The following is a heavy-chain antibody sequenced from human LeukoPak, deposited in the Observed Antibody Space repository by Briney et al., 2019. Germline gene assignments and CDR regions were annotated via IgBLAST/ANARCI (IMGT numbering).Heavy chain of an antibody. J-gene: IGHJ4*02. Sequence: ASVKVSCKASGYTFTGYYMHWVRQAPGQGLEWMGWMNPNSGNTGYAQKFQGRVTMTRNTSISTAYMELSSLRSEDTAVYYCARVGCSGGSCYRFLFDYWGQGTLVTVSS. D-gene: IGHD2-15*01. V-gene: IGHV1-8*02. CDR2: MNPNSGNT. CDR1: GYTFTGYY. CDR3: ARVGCSGGSCYRFLFDY.